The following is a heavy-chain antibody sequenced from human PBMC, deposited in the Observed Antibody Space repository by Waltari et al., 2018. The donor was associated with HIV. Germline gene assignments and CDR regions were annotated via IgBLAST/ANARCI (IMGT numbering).Heavy chain of an antibody. Sequence: AESGGRLIQPGGSLGLSCTSSNFSVSDKHVTWIRQAPGGSLEWVAVIYPYDNTHYADSVSGRFTISRAKSRTTVLLLMNGLFVDDTATYFCATGVRYYGPWGQGTRVTVSS. CDR2: IYPYDNT. V-gene: IGHV3-53*01. J-gene: IGHJ5*02. CDR3: ATGVRYYGP. D-gene: IGHD3-10*01. CDR1: NFSVSDKH.